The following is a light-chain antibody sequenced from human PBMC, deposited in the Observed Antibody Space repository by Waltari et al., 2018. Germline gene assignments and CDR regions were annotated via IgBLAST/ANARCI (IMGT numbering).Light chain of an antibody. Sequence: EILLTQSPATLSLSPGESPTLFFRAAHSLGSRYLAWYQHKPGQAPRLLIYGAFTRAPGIPDRFRGSGSGTDFTLTITRLEPEDFAVYYCQEFGGSFGGGTKVEIK. V-gene: IGKV3-20*01. CDR2: GAF. CDR3: QEFGGS. J-gene: IGKJ4*01. CDR1: HSLGSRY.